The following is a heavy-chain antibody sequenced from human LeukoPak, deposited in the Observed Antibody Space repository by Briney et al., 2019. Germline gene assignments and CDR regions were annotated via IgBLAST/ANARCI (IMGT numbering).Heavy chain of an antibody. J-gene: IGHJ4*02. CDR2: IYPGDSDT. CDR1: GYSFSTYW. CDR3: ARPHYDSSGYEFDY. Sequence: GESLKLSCKGSGYSFSTYWIGWVRQMPGKGLEWMGIIYPGDSDTRYSPSFQGQVTISADKSISTAYLQWSSLKASDTAMYYCARPHYDSSGYEFDYWGQGTLVTVSS. V-gene: IGHV5-51*01. D-gene: IGHD3-22*01.